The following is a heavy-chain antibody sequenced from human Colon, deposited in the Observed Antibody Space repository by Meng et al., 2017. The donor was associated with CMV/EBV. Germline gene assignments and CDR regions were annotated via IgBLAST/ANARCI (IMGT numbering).Heavy chain of an antibody. V-gene: IGHV1-8*02. Sequence: ASVKVSCKASGDTFTSYGISWVRQAPGQGLEWMGWMNPKSGKTGYAQRFQGRVAMTSNISVNTAYMELSNLRSEDTAVFYCTRGPFRYWGQGTLVTVSS. J-gene: IGHJ4*02. D-gene: IGHD3-3*02. CDR3: TRGPFRY. CDR1: GDTFTSYG. CDR2: MNPKSGKT.